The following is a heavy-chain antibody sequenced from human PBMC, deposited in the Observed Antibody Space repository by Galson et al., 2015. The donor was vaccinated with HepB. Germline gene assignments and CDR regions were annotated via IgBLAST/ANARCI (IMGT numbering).Heavy chain of an antibody. D-gene: IGHD2-15*01. V-gene: IGHV3-53*01. CDR2: LYDNGRA. J-gene: IGHJ5*02. CDR1: GFTVNSKH. CDR3: ARWGYCESADCKSLLDNWFDP. Sequence: SLRLSCAASGFTVNSKHMAWVRQVPGKGLEWVSTLYDNGRAYYRDSVKGRFTMSTDNSKNTLYLQMSGLRAEDTAVYHCARWGYCESADCKSLLDNWFDPWGQGTLVTVSS.